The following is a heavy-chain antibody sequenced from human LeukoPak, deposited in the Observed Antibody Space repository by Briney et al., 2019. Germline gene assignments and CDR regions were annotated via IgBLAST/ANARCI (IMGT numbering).Heavy chain of an antibody. V-gene: IGHV3-48*03. CDR3: ARDYYDFWSGYSGGFDP. CDR2: IASDGTI. D-gene: IGHD3-3*01. CDR1: GFILSTSE. Sequence: PGGSLRLSCVASGFILSTSEMNWVRQAPGRGLEWVSFIASDGTIYYADSVMGRFTLSRDNAKNSLYLQMNSLRAEDTAVYYCARDYYDFWSGYSGGFDPWGQGTLVTVSS. J-gene: IGHJ5*02.